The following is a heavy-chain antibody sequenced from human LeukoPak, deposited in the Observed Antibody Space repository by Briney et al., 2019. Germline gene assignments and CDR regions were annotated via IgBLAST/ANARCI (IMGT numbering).Heavy chain of an antibody. CDR2: ISHDGII. J-gene: IGHJ4*02. V-gene: IGHV3-74*01. CDR3: ANLYYDILTGYAYYFDY. CDR1: GFTFSSYV. Sequence: GGSLRLSCETAGFTFSSYVMHWVRRTPGKGLVWVSRISHDGIISYADSVKGRFTISRDNSKNTLYLQMNSLRAEDTAVYYCANLYYDILTGYAYYFDYWGQGTLVTVSS. D-gene: IGHD3-9*01.